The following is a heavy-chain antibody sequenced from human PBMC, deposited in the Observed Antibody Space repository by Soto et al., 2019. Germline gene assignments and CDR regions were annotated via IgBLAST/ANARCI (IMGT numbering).Heavy chain of an antibody. CDR2: ISYDGSNK. CDR3: ARVGPSGPLDY. D-gene: IGHD5-12*01. V-gene: IGHV3-30-3*01. J-gene: IGHJ4*02. CDR1: GSTFSSYA. Sequence: GGSLRLSCAASGSTFSSYAMHWVRQAPGKGLEWVAVISYDGSNKYYADSVKGRFTISRDNSKNTLYLQMNSLRAEDTAVYYCARVGPSGPLDYWGQGTLVTVS.